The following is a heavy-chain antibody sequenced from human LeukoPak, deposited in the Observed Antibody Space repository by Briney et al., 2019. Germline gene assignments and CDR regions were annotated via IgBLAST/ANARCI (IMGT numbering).Heavy chain of an antibody. CDR2: IRYDGSNK. J-gene: IGHJ4*02. D-gene: IGHD6-13*01. CDR1: GFTFSSYG. V-gene: IGHV3-30*02. Sequence: GGSLRLSCAAPGFTFSSYGMHWVRQAPGKGLEWVAFIRYDGSNKYYADSVKGRFTISRDNSKNTLYLQMNSLRAEDTAVYYCARGHSSSWYVAQVYFDYWGQGTLVTVSS. CDR3: ARGHSSSWYVAQVYFDY.